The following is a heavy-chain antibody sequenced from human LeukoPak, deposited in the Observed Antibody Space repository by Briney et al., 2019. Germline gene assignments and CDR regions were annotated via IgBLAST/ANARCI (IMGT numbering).Heavy chain of an antibody. D-gene: IGHD3-22*01. Sequence: SETLPLTCTVSGGSISSSSYYWGWIRQPPGKGLEWIGSIYYSGSTYYNPSLKSRVTISVDTSKNQFSLKLSSVTAADTAVYYCARDGSYDSSGYYYDVPYYFDYWGQGTLVTVSS. CDR2: IYYSGST. V-gene: IGHV4-39*07. CDR3: ARDGSYDSSGYYYDVPYYFDY. J-gene: IGHJ4*02. CDR1: GGSISSSSYY.